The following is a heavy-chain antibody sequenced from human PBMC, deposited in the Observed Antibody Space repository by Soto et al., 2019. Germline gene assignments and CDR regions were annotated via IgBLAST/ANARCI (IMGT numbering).Heavy chain of an antibody. CDR3: ARYNIRISTFDL. V-gene: IGHV4-30-2*01. J-gene: IGHJ5*02. CDR2: IFQRGIT. CDR1: GGSISSGVHS. D-gene: IGHD1-20*01. Sequence: PSETLSLTCAVSGGSISSGVHSWSWIRQPPGRGLEWIGYIFQRGITYYTPSLKSRVTISIDRSKNQFSLNLTSVTAADTAVYYCARYNIRISTFDLWGQGTLVTVSS.